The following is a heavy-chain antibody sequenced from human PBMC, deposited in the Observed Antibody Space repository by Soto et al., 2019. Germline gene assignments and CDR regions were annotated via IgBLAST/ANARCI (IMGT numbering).Heavy chain of an antibody. J-gene: IGHJ4*02. D-gene: IGHD1-26*01. CDR2: ISYDGSNK. V-gene: IGHV3-30*18. CDR1: GFTFSSYG. Sequence: QVQLVESGGGVVQPGRSLRLSCAASGFTFSSYGMHWVRQAPGKGLEWVAVISYDGSNKYYADSVKGPFTISRDNSKNTLYLQMNSLRAEDTAVYYCAKDRDGGSYGGGYFDYWGQGTLVTVSS. CDR3: AKDRDGGSYGGGYFDY.